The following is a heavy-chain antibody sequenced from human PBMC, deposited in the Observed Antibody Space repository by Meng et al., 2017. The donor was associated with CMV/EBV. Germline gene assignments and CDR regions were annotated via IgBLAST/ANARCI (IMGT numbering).Heavy chain of an antibody. CDR2: ISSSSSYI. J-gene: IGHJ6*02. V-gene: IGHV3-21*01. CDR1: GFTFSSYS. CDR3: AREIGVARYDWYGMDV. Sequence: GGSLRLSCAASGFTFSSYSMNWVRQAPGKGLEWVSSISSSSSYIYYADSVKGRFTISRDNAKNSLYLQMNSLRAEDTAVYYCAREIGVARYDWYGMDVWGQGTKVTVSS. D-gene: IGHD3-3*01.